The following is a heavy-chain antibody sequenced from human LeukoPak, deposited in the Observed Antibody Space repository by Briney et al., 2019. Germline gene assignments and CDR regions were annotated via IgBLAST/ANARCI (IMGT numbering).Heavy chain of an antibody. Sequence: GGSLRLSCAASAFTVSSNYMSWVRQAPGKGLEWVSVIYSGGSTYYADSVKGRFTISRDNSKNTLYLQMNSLRAEDTAVYYCARVGSGWYDFDYWGQGTLVTVSS. CDR1: AFTVSSNY. J-gene: IGHJ4*02. D-gene: IGHD6-19*01. CDR3: ARVGSGWYDFDY. V-gene: IGHV3-53*05. CDR2: IYSGGST.